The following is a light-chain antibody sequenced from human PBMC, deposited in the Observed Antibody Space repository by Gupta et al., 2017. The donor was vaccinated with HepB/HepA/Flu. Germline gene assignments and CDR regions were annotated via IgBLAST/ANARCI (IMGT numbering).Light chain of an antibody. V-gene: IGLV1-40*01. Sequence: SVLTQPPSVSGPPGQRITISCTGNSSNIGAYYDVHWYQQLPGKAPKLVINGNTNRPSGVSDRFSAARSGTSASLAITGLQTEDEADYYCQTFDRSLSGAVFGGGTKVTVL. CDR3: QTFDRSLSGAV. CDR2: GNT. J-gene: IGLJ3*02. CDR1: SSNIGAYYD.